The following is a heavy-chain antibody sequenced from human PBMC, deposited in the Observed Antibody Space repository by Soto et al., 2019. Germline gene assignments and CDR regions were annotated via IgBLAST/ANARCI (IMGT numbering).Heavy chain of an antibody. J-gene: IGHJ6*02. D-gene: IGHD6-19*01. CDR2: ISAYNGNT. Sequence: QVQLVQSGAEVKKPGASVKVSCRASGYTFTSYVISWVRQVPGQGLEWMGWISAYNGNTNFAQKLQGRVTMTTDTSTSIAYMELRSLRSDDTAVYYCARVVATVAGPYGMDVWGQGTTVTVSS. CDR3: ARVVATVAGPYGMDV. CDR1: GYTFTSYV. V-gene: IGHV1-18*01.